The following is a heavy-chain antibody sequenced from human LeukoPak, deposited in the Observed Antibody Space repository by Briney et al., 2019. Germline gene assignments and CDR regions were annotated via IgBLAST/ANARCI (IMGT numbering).Heavy chain of an antibody. CDR2: MYYSGTT. D-gene: IGHD2-15*01. J-gene: IGHJ4*02. Sequence: SETLSLTCTVSGGSISSSSYYWGWIRQPPGKGLEWIGSMYYSGTTYYNPSLKSRVTIFVDTSKNQSSLKLSSVTAADTAVYYRARHNVAATLFDYWGQGTLVTVSS. CDR1: GGSISSSSYY. CDR3: ARHNVAATLFDY. V-gene: IGHV4-39*01.